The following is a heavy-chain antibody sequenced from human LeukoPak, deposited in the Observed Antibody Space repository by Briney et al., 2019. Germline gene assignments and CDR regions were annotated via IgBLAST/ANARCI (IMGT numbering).Heavy chain of an antibody. J-gene: IGHJ5*02. CDR3: ARGPQRGAWFFDH. CDR2: ISNDGGER. Sequence: GGSLSLSCEASGFTFSSYGMHWVRQAPGKGLEWVAAISNDGGERFYADSVQGRFTISRDNSKSTLNMQWNSLRIEDTAVYYCARGPQRGAWFFDHWSQGTLVTGSS. CDR1: GFTFSSYG. V-gene: IGHV3-30*03. D-gene: IGHD6-19*01.